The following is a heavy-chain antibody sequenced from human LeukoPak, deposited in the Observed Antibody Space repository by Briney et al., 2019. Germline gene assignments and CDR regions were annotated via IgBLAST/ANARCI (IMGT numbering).Heavy chain of an antibody. J-gene: IGHJ4*02. CDR3: ARKDFDWLLGGIDY. D-gene: IGHD3-9*01. V-gene: IGHV1-46*01. Sequence: ASVKVSCKASGYTFTSYYMRWVRQAPGQGLEWMGIINPSGGSTSYAQKFQGRVTMTRDMSTSTVYMELSSLRSEDTAAYYCARKDFDWLLGGIDYWGQGTLVTVSS. CDR2: INPSGGST. CDR1: GYTFTSYY.